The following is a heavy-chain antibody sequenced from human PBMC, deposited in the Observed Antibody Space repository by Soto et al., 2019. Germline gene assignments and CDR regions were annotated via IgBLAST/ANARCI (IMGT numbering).Heavy chain of an antibody. Sequence: ASVKVSWKASGYTFTSYGISWVRQAPGQGLEWMGWISAYNGNTNYAQKLQGRVTMTTDTSTSTAYMELRSLRSDDTAVYYCAREGYCSSTSCYMRDYYYYGMDVWGQGTTVTVSS. CDR1: GYTFTSYG. D-gene: IGHD2-2*02. V-gene: IGHV1-18*01. CDR3: AREGYCSSTSCYMRDYYYYGMDV. J-gene: IGHJ6*02. CDR2: ISAYNGNT.